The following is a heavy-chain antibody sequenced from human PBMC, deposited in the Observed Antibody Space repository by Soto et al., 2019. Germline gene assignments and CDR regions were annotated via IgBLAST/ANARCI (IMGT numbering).Heavy chain of an antibody. V-gene: IGHV3-74*01. D-gene: IGHD4-4*01. CDR3: ARGLSNYYGMDV. CDR2: INGDGSNT. J-gene: IGHJ6*02. Sequence: EVQLVESGGVLVQPGGSLRLSCAASGFTFSSYWMHWVRQAPGKGLVWVSRINGDGSNTFYADSVKGRFTISRDNANNMVFLQMNSLRAEDTAVYFCARGLSNYYGMDVWGQGTTVTVSS. CDR1: GFTFSSYW.